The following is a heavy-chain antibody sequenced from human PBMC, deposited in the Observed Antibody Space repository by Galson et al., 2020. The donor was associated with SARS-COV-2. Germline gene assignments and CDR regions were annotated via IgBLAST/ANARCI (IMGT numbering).Heavy chain of an antibody. J-gene: IGHJ1*01. CDR1: GYSFVDYY. D-gene: IGHD5-12*01. V-gene: IGHV5-51*01. CDR3: ARSWETRGDYWAPGD. Sequence: GESLKISCEASGYSFVDYYIGWVRQVPGKGLEWMGIINPGNSDTRYSPSFQGQVTISASSSIKTAYLQWTSLKASDTAVYYCARSWETRGDYWAPGDWGQGTLVTVSS. CDR2: INPGNSDT.